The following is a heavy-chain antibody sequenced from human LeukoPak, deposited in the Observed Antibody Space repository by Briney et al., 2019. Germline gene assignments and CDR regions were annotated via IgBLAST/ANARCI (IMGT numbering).Heavy chain of an antibody. D-gene: IGHD4-17*01. J-gene: IGHJ4*02. V-gene: IGHV3-23*01. CDR3: AKDADDYGDYLLHY. CDR1: GFTFTFYV. CDR2: ISGSGGST. Sequence: GGSLRLFCAAYGFTFTFYVINSVRQAPGKRLEWVPGISGSGGSTFYADSVKGRFTISRDNSKNPVFLQMNTLRDEDTAVYYGAKDADDYGDYLLHYWGQGTLVTVSS.